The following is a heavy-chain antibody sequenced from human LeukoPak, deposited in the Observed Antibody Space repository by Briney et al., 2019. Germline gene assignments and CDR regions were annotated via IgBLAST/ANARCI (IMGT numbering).Heavy chain of an antibody. J-gene: IGHJ4*02. Sequence: GGSLRLSGAASGFTFSNYWMGWVRQPAGKGLEWVASIKEDGSEKQYVASVKGRFTISRDNAQKSLCLEMNSLRAEDTAVYYCTKDRASGWWVSFDYWRRGSLVTVSS. CDR1: GFTFSNYW. V-gene: IGHV3-7*01. CDR2: IKEDGSEK. CDR3: TKDRASGWWVSFDY. D-gene: IGHD2-15*01.